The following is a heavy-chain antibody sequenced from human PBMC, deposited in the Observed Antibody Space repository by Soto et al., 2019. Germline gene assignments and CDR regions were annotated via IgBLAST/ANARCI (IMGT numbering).Heavy chain of an antibody. CDR2: ISYDGKNK. J-gene: IGHJ5*02. D-gene: IGHD3-3*01. Sequence: QVHLVESGGGVVQPGRSLRLSCTVSGLTFSDYGMHWVRRAPDKGLEWVAVISYDGKNKYLTESVKGRFSISRDNSENTLFLRMNSLTADDSAVYFCAKAGFTIFGEGFDPWGQGTRVTVSS. V-gene: IGHV3-30*18. CDR1: GLTFSDYG. CDR3: AKAGFTIFGEGFDP.